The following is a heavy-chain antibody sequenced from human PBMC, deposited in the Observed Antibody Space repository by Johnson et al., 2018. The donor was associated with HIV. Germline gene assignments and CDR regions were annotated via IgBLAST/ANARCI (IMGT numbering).Heavy chain of an antibody. J-gene: IGHJ3*02. CDR2: ISSSGSTI. CDR1: GFTFSDYY. Sequence: QVQLVESGGGLVQPGGSLRLSCAASGFTFSDYYMSWIRQAPGKGLEWVSYISSSGSTIYYADSVKGRFTISRDNAKNSLYLQMYSLRAEDTAFYFCARTVAEAYRWIQASGAFDMWGQGTMVTVSS. D-gene: IGHD5-24*01. CDR3: ARTVAEAYRWIQASGAFDM. V-gene: IGHV3-11*01.